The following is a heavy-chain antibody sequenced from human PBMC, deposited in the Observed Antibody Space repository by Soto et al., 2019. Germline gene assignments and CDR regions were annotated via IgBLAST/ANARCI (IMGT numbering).Heavy chain of an antibody. D-gene: IGHD2-21*02. CDR2: IYYSGST. J-gene: IGHJ6*02. Sequence: SETLSLTCTVSGGSISSYYWSWIRQHPGKGLEWIGCIYYSGSTNYNPSLKSRVTISVDTSKNQFSLKLSSVTAGDTAVYYGAGSPDSGGNSDYYDGMDVWGQGXTGTVS. CDR3: AGSPDSGGNSDYYDGMDV. V-gene: IGHV4-59*01. CDR1: GGSISSYY.